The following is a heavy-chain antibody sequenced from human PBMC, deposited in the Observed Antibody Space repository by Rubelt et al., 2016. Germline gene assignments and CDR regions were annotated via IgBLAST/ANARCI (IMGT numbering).Heavy chain of an antibody. CDR2: IWYDGSNK. J-gene: IGHJ4*02. CDR3: AKDMGGEQWLAYFDY. V-gene: IGHV3-33*06. Sequence: GKGLEWVAVIWYDGSNKYYADSVKGRFTISRDNSKNTLYLQMNSLRAEDTALYYCAKDMGGEQWLAYFDYWGQGTLVTVSS. D-gene: IGHD6-19*01.